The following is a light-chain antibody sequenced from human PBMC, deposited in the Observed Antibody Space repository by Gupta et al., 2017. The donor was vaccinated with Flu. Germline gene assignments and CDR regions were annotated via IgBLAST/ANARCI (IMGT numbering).Light chain of an antibody. CDR1: QSISSY. Sequence: PSSLSASVGDRVTITCRASQSISSYLNWYQQKPGKAPKLLIYAASSLQSGVPSGFSGSGSGTDFTLTISRLQPEDFATYYCQSSYSTPLTFGGGTKVEMK. V-gene: IGKV1-39*01. J-gene: IGKJ4*01. CDR2: AAS. CDR3: QSSYSTPLT.